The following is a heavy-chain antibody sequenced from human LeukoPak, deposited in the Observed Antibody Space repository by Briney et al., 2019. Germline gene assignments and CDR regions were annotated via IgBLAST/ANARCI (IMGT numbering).Heavy chain of an antibody. V-gene: IGHV1-2*02. D-gene: IGHD5-12*01. CDR2: INPNSSGT. CDR1: GYTFTSYD. CDR3: ARDQRIGKSRGAGLRLIQDV. J-gene: IGHJ6*04. Sequence: ASVKVSCKASGYTFTSYDINWVRQATGQGLEWMGWINPNSSGTNYAQKFQGRVTMTRDTSISTAYMELSRLRSDDTAVYYCARDQRIGKSRGAGLRLIQDVWGKGTTVTVSS.